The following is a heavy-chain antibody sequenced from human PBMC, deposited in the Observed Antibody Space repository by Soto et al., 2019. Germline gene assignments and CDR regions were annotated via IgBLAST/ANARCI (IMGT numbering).Heavy chain of an antibody. CDR1: GYTFTTYG. CDR3: ARDSVYCSGDSCYPFDY. Sequence: QVQLVQSGAEVKKPGASVKVSCKASGYTFTTYGISWVRQAPGQGLEWMGWISAYNGNTNSAQKLQGRVTMTTDTATSTAYLELMSRRSADTAVYYCARDSVYCSGDSCYPFDYWGQGTLVTVSS. V-gene: IGHV1-18*01. CDR2: ISAYNGNT. D-gene: IGHD2-15*01. J-gene: IGHJ4*02.